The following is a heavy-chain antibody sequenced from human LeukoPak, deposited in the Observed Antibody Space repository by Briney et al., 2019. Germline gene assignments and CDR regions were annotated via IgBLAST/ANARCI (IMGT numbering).Heavy chain of an antibody. Sequence: SETLSLTCTVSGGSISGYYWSWIRQPPGKGLEWIGYIYYSGNTNYNPSLKSRVTISVDTSKNQFSLKLSSVTAADTAVYYCARGPSRNWFDPWGQGTLVTVSS. CDR3: ARGPSRNWFDP. CDR1: GGSISGYY. V-gene: IGHV4-59*01. CDR2: IYYSGNT. J-gene: IGHJ5*02.